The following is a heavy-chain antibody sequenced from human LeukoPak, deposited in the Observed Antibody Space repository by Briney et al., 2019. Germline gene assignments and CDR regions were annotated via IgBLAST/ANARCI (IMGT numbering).Heavy chain of an antibody. Sequence: PSETLSLTCAVYGGSFSDYYMSWIRQAPGKGLGWVSYISSSGSTIYYADSVKGRFTISRDNAKNSLYLQMNSLRAEDTAVYYCASTHLGPVLYFDYWGQGTLVTVSS. CDR1: GGSFSDYY. V-gene: IGHV3-11*01. CDR2: ISSSGSTI. CDR3: ASTHLGPVLYFDY. J-gene: IGHJ4*02. D-gene: IGHD3-3*01.